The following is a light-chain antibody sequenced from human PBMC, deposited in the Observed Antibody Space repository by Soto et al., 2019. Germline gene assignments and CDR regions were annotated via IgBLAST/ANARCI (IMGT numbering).Light chain of an antibody. CDR2: GAS. J-gene: IGKJ5*01. CDR1: QSVSSN. Sequence: EVVLTQSPGTLTLSPGERATLSCRASQSVSSNLAWYQQKPGQAPRLLIYGASTRATGIPARFSGSGSGTEFTLTISSLQSEDFAVYYCQQYNNWLLTFGQGTRLEIK. CDR3: QQYNNWLLT. V-gene: IGKV3-15*01.